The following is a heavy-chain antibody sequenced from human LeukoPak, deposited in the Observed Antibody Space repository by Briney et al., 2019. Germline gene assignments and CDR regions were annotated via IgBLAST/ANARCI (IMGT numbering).Heavy chain of an antibody. CDR3: AKDGRAYYYDSSGSDY. D-gene: IGHD3-22*01. CDR1: GFTFSSYS. CDR2: ISGSGGST. J-gene: IGHJ4*02. V-gene: IGHV3-23*01. Sequence: PGVSLRLSCAASGFTFSSYSMSWVRQAPGKGLEWVSAISGSGGSTYYADSVKGRFTISRDNSKNTLYLQMNSLRAEDTAVYYCAKDGRAYYYDSSGSDYWGQGTLVTVSS.